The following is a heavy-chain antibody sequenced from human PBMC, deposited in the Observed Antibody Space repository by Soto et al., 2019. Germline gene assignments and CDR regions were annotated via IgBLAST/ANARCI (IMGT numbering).Heavy chain of an antibody. Sequence: ASVKVSCKASGYTFSDYYIHWVRQAPGQGLEWMGWINPNSGGTKYAPKFQGGVTMTRDTSITTAYMELSRLRSGDTAVYYCAREPATAKPEGVDFWGQGTLVTGLL. J-gene: IGHJ4*02. CDR3: AREPATAKPEGVDF. CDR1: GYTFSDYY. V-gene: IGHV1-2*02. D-gene: IGHD1-1*01. CDR2: INPNSGGT.